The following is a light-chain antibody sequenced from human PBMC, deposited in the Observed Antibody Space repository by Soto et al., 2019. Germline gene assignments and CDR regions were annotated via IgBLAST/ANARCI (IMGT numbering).Light chain of an antibody. J-gene: IGLJ3*02. CDR2: DVS. Sequence: QSALTQPRSLSGSPGQSVTISCTGTSSDVGAYNYVSWYQHHPGKAPKLMIYDVSKLPSGIPDRFSGSKSGNTASLTISWLQADDEADYYCCSYAGTSRVFGGGTKLTVL. CDR1: SSDVGAYNY. CDR3: CSYAGTSRV. V-gene: IGLV2-11*01.